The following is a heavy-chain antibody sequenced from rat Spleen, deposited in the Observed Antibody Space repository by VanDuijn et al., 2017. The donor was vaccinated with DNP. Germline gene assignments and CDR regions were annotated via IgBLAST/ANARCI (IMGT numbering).Heavy chain of an antibody. Sequence: QVQLKESGPGLVQPSQTLSLTCTVAGFSLTSYNVHWVRQPPGKGLEWMGVIWNTGGTRYNSALKSRLSISKDTSKSQVFLKMNSLQTEDTATYYCAREGNPFDYWGQGVMVTVSS. CDR2: IWNTGGT. J-gene: IGHJ2*01. V-gene: IGHV2-41*01. CDR3: AREGNPFDY. CDR1: GFSLTSYN. D-gene: IGHD3-4*01.